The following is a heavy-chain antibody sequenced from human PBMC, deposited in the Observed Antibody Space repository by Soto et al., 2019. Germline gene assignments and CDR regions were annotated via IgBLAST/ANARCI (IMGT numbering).Heavy chain of an antibody. CDR3: ASESIAAAGTYYYYYGMDV. Sequence: SQTLSLTCAISGDSVSSNSAAWNWIRQSPSRGLEWLGRTYYRSKWYNDYAVSVKSRITINPDTSKNQFSLQLNPVTPEDTAVYYCASESIAAAGTYYYYYGMDVWDQGTTVTVSS. V-gene: IGHV6-1*01. J-gene: IGHJ6*02. D-gene: IGHD6-13*01. CDR2: TYYRSKWYN. CDR1: GDSVSSNSAA.